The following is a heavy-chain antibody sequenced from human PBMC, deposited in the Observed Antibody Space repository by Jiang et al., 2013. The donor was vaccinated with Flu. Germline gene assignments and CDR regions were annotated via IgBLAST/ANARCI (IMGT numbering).Heavy chain of an antibody. Sequence: SGAEVKKPGASVKVSCKASGYTFTSYGISWVRQAPGQGLEWMGWISAYNGNTNYAQKLQGRVTMTTDTSTSTAYMELRSLRSDDTAVYYCARDEGYYDYVWGSYRRDFDYWGQGTLVTVSS. D-gene: IGHD3-16*02. CDR1: GYTFTSYG. CDR3: ARDEGYYDYVWGSYRRDFDY. J-gene: IGHJ4*02. V-gene: IGHV1-18*04. CDR2: ISAYNGNT.